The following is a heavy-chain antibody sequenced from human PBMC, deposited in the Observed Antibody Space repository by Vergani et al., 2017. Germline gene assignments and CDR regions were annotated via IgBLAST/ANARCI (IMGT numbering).Heavy chain of an antibody. J-gene: IGHJ2*01. CDR1: GFTFSSYS. CDR2: ISSSSSYI. V-gene: IGHV3-21*04. D-gene: IGHD2-2*02. CDR3: ARPGIPYWYFDL. Sequence: EVQLLESGGGLAQAGGSLRLSCAASGFTFSSYSMNWVRQAPGKGLEWVSSISSSSSYIYYADSVKGRFTISRDNSKNTLHLQTNSLGAEDTAVYYCARPGIPYWYFDLWGRGTLVTVSS.